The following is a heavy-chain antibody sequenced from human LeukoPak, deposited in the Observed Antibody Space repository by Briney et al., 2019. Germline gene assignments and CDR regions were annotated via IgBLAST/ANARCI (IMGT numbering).Heavy chain of an antibody. CDR3: ARRVAVGGYFDY. J-gene: IGHJ4*02. Sequence: PGGSLRLSCAASGFIFSTYDMHRVRQVPGKGLECVSRINGDGSSTNYADSVKGRFTISRDNAKNTLYLQMNSLRAEDTAVYYCARRVAVGGYFDYWGQGTLVTVSS. V-gene: IGHV3-74*01. D-gene: IGHD6-19*01. CDR1: GFIFSTYD. CDR2: INGDGSST.